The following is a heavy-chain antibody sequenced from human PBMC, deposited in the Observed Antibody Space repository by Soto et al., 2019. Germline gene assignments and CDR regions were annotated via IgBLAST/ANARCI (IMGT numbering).Heavy chain of an antibody. J-gene: IGHJ6*02. CDR2: IWYDGSNK. CDR1: GFTFSSYG. Sequence: LRLSCAASGFTFSSYGMHWVRQAPGKGLEWVAVIWYDGSNKYYADSVKGRFTISRDNSKNTLYLQMNSLRAEDTAVYYCARDGGGSTSWDYYYGMDVWGQGTTVTVSS. V-gene: IGHV3-33*01. CDR3: ARDGGGSTSWDYYYGMDV. D-gene: IGHD2-2*01.